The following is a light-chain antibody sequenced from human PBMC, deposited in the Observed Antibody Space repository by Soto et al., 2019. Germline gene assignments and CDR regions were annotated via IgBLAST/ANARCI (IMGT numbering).Light chain of an antibody. CDR3: QQYSSSPRVT. Sequence: EIVLTQSPGTLSLSPGERATLSCMASHSVSSSYLAWYQQKPGQAPRLLIYGASSRATGIPDRFSGSWSGTDFTLTISRLEPEDFAVYYCQQYSSSPRVTFGQGTRLEI. CDR1: HSVSSSY. J-gene: IGKJ5*01. CDR2: GAS. V-gene: IGKV3-20*01.